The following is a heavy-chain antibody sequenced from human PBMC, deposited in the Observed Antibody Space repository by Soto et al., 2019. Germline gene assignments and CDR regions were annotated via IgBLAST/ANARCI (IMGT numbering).Heavy chain of an antibody. D-gene: IGHD3-16*02. V-gene: IGHV3-7*05. J-gene: IGHJ3*01. CDR3: ARDVSPGTVELYLDAFDV. CDR2: IQRDGSAR. CDR1: GFTFGNYW. Sequence: EVQLVDSGGGVVQPGGSLRLSCAASGFTFGNYWMTWVRQAPGKGLEWVANIQRDGSARSYLDSVRGRFTVARDNAAGSLFLQMDSLRVEGTALCYCARDVSPGTVELYLDAFDVWGPGTMVTVSS.